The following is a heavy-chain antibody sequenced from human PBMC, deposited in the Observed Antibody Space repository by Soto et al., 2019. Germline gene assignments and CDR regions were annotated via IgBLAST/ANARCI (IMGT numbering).Heavy chain of an antibody. CDR2: IYPGDSDT. V-gene: IGHV5-51*01. CDR3: ARSGWEYYYYYGMDV. Sequence: LWESLKIACKGSGYSFTSYWIGWVRQMPGKGLEWLGLIYPGDSDTRYSPSFQCQVTISADKAISTAYLQWSSLKASDTAMYYCARSGWEYYYYYGMDVWGQGTTVTVSS. D-gene: IGHD1-26*01. J-gene: IGHJ6*02. CDR1: GYSFTSYW.